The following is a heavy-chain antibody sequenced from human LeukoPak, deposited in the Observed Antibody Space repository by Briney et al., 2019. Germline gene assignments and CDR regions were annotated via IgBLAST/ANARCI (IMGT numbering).Heavy chain of an antibody. D-gene: IGHD3-22*01. CDR1: GYTFTSYA. CDR2: INTNTGNP. J-gene: IGHJ4*02. CDR3: ARDAPYYYDSSGYSTGDY. Sequence: GASVKVSCKASGYTFTSYAMNWVRQAPGQGLEWMGWINTNTGNPTYAQGFTGRFVFSLDTSVSTAYLRISSLKAEDTAVYYCARDAPYYYDSSGYSTGDYWGQGTLVTVSS. V-gene: IGHV7-4-1*02.